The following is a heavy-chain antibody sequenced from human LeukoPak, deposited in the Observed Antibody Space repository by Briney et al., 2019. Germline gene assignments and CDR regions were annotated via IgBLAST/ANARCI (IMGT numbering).Heavy chain of an antibody. CDR3: ARVPHGEGYFDS. Sequence: GGSLRLSCAASGFTLSSYWMHWVRQAPGKGVVWVSRINSDGSTTYADSVKGRFTISRDNAKNTLYLQMDSLRGEDTAVYYCARVPHGEGYFDSWGQGTLVTVSS. CDR1: GFTLSSYW. V-gene: IGHV3-74*03. CDR2: INSDGST. J-gene: IGHJ4*02.